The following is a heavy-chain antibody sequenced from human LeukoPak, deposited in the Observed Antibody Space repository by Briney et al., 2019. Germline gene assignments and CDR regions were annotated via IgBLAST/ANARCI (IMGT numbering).Heavy chain of an antibody. J-gene: IGHJ5*02. V-gene: IGHV4-39*01. CDR3: ARQDSSSWDLSWFDP. CDR1: GGSISSSSYY. CDR2: IYYSGST. Sequence: PSETLSLTCTVSGGSISSSSYYWGWIRQPPGKGLEWIVSIYYSGSTYYNPSLKSRVTISVDTSKNQFSLKLSSVTAADTAVYYCARQDSSSWDLSWFDPWGQGTLVTVSS. D-gene: IGHD6-13*01.